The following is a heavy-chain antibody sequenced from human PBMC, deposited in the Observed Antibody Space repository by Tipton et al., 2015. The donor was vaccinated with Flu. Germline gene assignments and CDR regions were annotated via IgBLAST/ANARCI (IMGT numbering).Heavy chain of an antibody. Sequence: LRLSCTVSGGSISSGGYYWSWIRQHPGKGLEWIGYIYYSGSTYYNPSLKSRVTISVDTSKNQFSLKLSSVTAADTAVYYCARSEHIVVVTAKYGIDVWGQGPTVTVSS. D-gene: IGHD2-21*02. V-gene: IGHV4-31*03. CDR1: GGSISSGGYY. CDR3: ARSEHIVVVTAKYGIDV. CDR2: IYYSGST. J-gene: IGHJ6*02.